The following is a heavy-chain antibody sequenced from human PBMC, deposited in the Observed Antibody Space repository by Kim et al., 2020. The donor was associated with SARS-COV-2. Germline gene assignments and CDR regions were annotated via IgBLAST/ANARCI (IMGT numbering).Heavy chain of an antibody. V-gene: IGHV3-48*02. CDR1: GFTFSSYS. Sequence: GGSLRLSCAASGFTFSSYSMNWVRQAPGKGLEWVSYISSSSSTIYYADSVKGRFTISRDNAKNSLYLQMNSLRDEDTAVYYCASWEYGSGSYYDYYYGMDVWGQGTTVTVSS. CDR2: ISSSSSTI. J-gene: IGHJ6*02. CDR3: ASWEYGSGSYYDYYYGMDV. D-gene: IGHD3-10*01.